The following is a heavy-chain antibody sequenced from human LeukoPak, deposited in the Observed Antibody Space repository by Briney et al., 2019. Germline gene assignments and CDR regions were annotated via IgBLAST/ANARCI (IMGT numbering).Heavy chain of an antibody. CDR1: GFTVSSNY. CDR2: IYSGGYT. Sequence: PGGSLRLSCAASGFTVSSNYMSWVRQAPGKGLEWVSVIYSGGYTFYADSVKGRFTISRDNAKNTLYLQMNSLRAEDTAVYYCARDRHSRNKLGEVYYFDYWGQGTLVTVSS. CDR3: ARDRHSRNKLGEVYYFDY. D-gene: IGHD3-16*01. V-gene: IGHV3-66*02. J-gene: IGHJ4*02.